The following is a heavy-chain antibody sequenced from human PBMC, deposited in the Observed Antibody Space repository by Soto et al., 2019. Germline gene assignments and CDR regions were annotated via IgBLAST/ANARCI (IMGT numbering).Heavy chain of an antibody. CDR1: GFTFSSYA. CDR3: AKYPGGYSTSFFDF. D-gene: IGHD5-12*01. J-gene: IGHJ4*02. CDR2: VSGGGENT. V-gene: IGHV3-23*01. Sequence: GGSLRLSCASSGFTFSSYAMSWVRQAPGKGLEWVSSVSGGGENTYYADSVKGRFTISRDNSKDTLSLQMNSLRAEDAAVYYCAKYPGGYSTSFFDFWGQGTLVTVSS.